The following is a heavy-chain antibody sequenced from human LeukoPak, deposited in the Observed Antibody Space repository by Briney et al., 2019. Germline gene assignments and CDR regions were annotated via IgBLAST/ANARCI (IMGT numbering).Heavy chain of an antibody. CDR3: ASRITMVRGVID. J-gene: IGHJ4*02. V-gene: IGHV3-48*01. CDR1: GFTFSSYS. D-gene: IGHD3-10*01. CDR2: ISSSSSTI. Sequence: GGSLRLSCAASGFTFSSYSMNWVRQAPGKGLEGVSYISSSSSTIYYADSVKGRFTISRDNAKNSLYLQMSSLRAEDTAVYYCASRITMVRGVIDWGQGTLVTVSS.